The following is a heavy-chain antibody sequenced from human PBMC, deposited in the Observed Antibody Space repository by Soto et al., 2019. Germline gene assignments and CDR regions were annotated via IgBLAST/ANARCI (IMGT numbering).Heavy chain of an antibody. CDR2: ISSTGITT. J-gene: IGHJ4*02. D-gene: IGHD3-10*01. CDR1: GFTFSDYY. CDR3: ARDGRRIGEFQSDY. Sequence: SGGSLRLSCAASGFTFSDYYMTWIRQAPGKGLEWVSHISSTGITTYYAATVKGRFTISRDNAKNSLYLQMNSLRAEDTAVYYCARDGRRIGEFQSDYWGQGILVTVSS. V-gene: IGHV3-11*01.